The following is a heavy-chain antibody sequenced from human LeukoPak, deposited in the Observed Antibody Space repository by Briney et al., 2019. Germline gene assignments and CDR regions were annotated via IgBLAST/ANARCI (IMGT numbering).Heavy chain of an antibody. CDR2: IYPRDGST. CDR3: ARDQEGFDY. Sequence: AASVKVSCKASGYTFTSYAMHWVRQAPGQGLEWMGMIYPRDGSTSYAQKFQGRVAVTRDTSTSTVHMELSGLRSEDTAVYYCARDQEGFDYWGQGTLVTVSS. J-gene: IGHJ4*02. V-gene: IGHV1-46*01. CDR1: GYTFTSYA.